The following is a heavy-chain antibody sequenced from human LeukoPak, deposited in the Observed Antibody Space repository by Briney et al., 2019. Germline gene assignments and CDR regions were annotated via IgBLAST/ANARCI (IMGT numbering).Heavy chain of an antibody. CDR2: IYYSGST. CDR1: GDSISSSSYY. Sequence: SETLSLTCTVSGDSISSSSYYWCWIRQRPGKGLEWIGSIYYSGSTYYNPSLKSRVTISVDTSKNQFSLKLSSVTAADTAVYYCARQKYWGQLTWIQLWFDYWGQGTLVTVSS. J-gene: IGHJ4*02. D-gene: IGHD5-18*01. CDR3: ARQKYWGQLTWIQLWFDY. V-gene: IGHV4-39*01.